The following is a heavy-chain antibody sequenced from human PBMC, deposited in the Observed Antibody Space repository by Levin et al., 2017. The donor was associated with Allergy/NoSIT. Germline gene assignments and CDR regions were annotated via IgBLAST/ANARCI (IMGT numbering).Heavy chain of an antibody. V-gene: IGHV3-23*01. CDR3: AKDRGGSGDCSGGSCYSATFYYYDGMDV. D-gene: IGHD2-15*01. J-gene: IGHJ6*02. CDR2: ISGSGGST. CDR1: GFTFSSYA. Sequence: GGSLRLSCAASGFTFSSYAMSWVRQAPGKGLEWVSAISGSGGSTYYADSVKGRFTISRDNSKNTLYLQMNSLRAEDTAVYYCAKDRGGSGDCSGGSCYSATFYYYDGMDVWGQGTTVTVSS.